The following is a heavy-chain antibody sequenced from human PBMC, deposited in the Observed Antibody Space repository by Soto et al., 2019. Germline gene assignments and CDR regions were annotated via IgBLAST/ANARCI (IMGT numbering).Heavy chain of an antibody. CDR1: GGSISSSSYY. Sequence: SETLSLTCTVSGGSISSSSYYWGWIRQPPGKGLEWIGSIYYSGSTYYNPSLKSRVTVSVDTSKNQFSLKLSSVTAADTAVYYCARQEGIAAAGSMDVWGQGTTVTVSS. J-gene: IGHJ6*02. V-gene: IGHV4-39*01. CDR3: ARQEGIAAAGSMDV. D-gene: IGHD6-13*01. CDR2: IYYSGST.